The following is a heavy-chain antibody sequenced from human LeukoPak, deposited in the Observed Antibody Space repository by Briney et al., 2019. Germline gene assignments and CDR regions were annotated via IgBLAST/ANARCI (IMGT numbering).Heavy chain of an antibody. CDR2: MNPNSGNT. V-gene: IGHV1-8*01. J-gene: IGHJ4*02. D-gene: IGHD6-19*01. CDR3: ARDTPQGSSGWYGGVYYFDY. CDR1: GYTFTSYD. Sequence: RASVKVSCKASGYTFTSYDINWVRQATGQGLEWMGWMNPNSGNTGYAQKFQGRVTMTRNTSISTAYMELSRLRSDDTAVYYCARDTPQGSSGWYGGVYYFDYWGQGTLVTVSS.